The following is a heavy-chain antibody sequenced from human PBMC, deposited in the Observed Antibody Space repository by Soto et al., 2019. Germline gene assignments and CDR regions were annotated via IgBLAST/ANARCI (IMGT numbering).Heavy chain of an antibody. CDR3: AKGIEAAGTGGVVDY. D-gene: IGHD6-13*01. J-gene: IGHJ4*02. V-gene: IGHV3-9*01. CDR2: ISWNSGSI. Sequence: LRLSFAASGFTFDDYAMHWVRQAPGKGLEWVSGISWNSGSIGYADSVKGRFTISRDNAKNSLYLQMNSLRAEDTALYYCAKGIEAAGTGGVVDYWGQGTLVSVSS. CDR1: GFTFDDYA.